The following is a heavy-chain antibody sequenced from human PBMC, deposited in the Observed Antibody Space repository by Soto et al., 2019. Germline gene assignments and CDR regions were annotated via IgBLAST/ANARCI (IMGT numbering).Heavy chain of an antibody. V-gene: IGHV2-5*02. J-gene: IGHJ4*02. CDR3: ANIVTFDYSGYNVEF. CDR1: GFSLSTHTVG. D-gene: IGHD5-12*01. CDR2: IYCDEDK. Sequence: QITLKESGPTLVKPTQTLTLTCTFSGFSLSTHTVGVAWIRQPPGKALEWLALIYCDEDKRYSPSLKSRLTITQDTSKTQVVLTMTNLDPVDTATYYCANIVTFDYSGYNVEFWGQGILVTVSS.